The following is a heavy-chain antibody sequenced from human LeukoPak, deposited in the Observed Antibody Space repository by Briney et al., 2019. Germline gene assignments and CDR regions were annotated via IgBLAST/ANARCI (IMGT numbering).Heavy chain of an antibody. CDR1: GFTVSSNY. D-gene: IGHD6-13*01. J-gene: IGHJ4*02. CDR2: IYSGGTT. Sequence: TGGSLRLSCAASGFTVSSNYMSWVRQAPGKGLEWVSVIYSGGTTYYADSVKGRFTISRDNSKNTLYLQMNSLRAEDTAVYYCARDSSSSWYFDYWGQGTLVTVSS. V-gene: IGHV3-53*01. CDR3: ARDSSSSWYFDY.